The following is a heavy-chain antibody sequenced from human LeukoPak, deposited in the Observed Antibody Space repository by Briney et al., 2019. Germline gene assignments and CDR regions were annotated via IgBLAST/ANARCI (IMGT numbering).Heavy chain of an antibody. CDR3: ARGVWFGELLPYNWFDP. CDR1: GGTFSSYA. Sequence: SVKVSYKASGGTFSSYAISWVRQAPGQGLEWMGGIIPIFGTANYAQKFQGRVTITTDESTSTAYMELSSLRSEDTAVYYCARGVWFGELLPYNWFDPWGQGTLVTVSS. D-gene: IGHD3-10*01. V-gene: IGHV1-69*05. CDR2: IIPIFGTA. J-gene: IGHJ5*02.